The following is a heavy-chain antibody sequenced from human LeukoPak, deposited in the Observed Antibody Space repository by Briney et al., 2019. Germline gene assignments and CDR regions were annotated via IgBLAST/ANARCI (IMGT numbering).Heavy chain of an antibody. D-gene: IGHD2-2*01. CDR1: GFTLSTYS. V-gene: IGHV3-21*01. CDR3: VREPYSGSSEGFDY. J-gene: IGHJ4*02. CDR2: ISGDSAYI. Sequence: GGSLRLSCAGSGFTLSTYSMNWVRQAPGKGLEWVSSISGDSAYIFYAGSVKGRFTISRDNAHNSLFLQMSSLRAEDTALYYCVREPYSGSSEGFDYWGQGTLVTASS.